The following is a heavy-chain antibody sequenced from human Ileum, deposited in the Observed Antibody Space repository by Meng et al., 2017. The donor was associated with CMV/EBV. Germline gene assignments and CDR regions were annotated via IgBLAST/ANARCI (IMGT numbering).Heavy chain of an antibody. D-gene: IGHD6-13*01. V-gene: IGHV3-7*01. CDR2: IRKDGGEI. CDR3: ARDMVWYRFDS. J-gene: IGHJ4*02. Sequence: GESLKISCVASGFTFSNHWMGWVRQAPGKGLEWVADIRKDGGEIYYVDSVKGRFTISRDNAKNSLYLQMNSLRAEDTALYYCARDMVWYRFDSWGQGTLVTVSS. CDR1: GFTFSNHW.